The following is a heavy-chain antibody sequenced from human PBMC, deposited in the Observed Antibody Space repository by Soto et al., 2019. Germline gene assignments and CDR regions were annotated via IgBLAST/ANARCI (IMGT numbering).Heavy chain of an antibody. CDR2: ISYSGST. CDR3: ASGWMAAFDT. D-gene: IGHD2-2*03. CDR1: GGSVTSGTYY. V-gene: IGHV4-61*01. J-gene: IGHJ5*02. Sequence: SETLSLTCTVSGGSVTSGTYYWSWIRQPPGKGLEWIGYISYSGSTNYNSSLKSRVTISKDTSENQFSLKLSSVTAADTAVYYCASGWMAAFDTWGQGTLVTVSS.